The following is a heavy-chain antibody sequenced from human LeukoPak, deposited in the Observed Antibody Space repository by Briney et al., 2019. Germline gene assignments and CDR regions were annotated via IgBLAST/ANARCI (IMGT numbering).Heavy chain of an antibody. D-gene: IGHD3-3*01. J-gene: IGHJ4*02. V-gene: IGHV4-4*07. Sequence: SETQSLTCTVSGGSTSNYFCTWLRQSAGKGLEWIGRIHTSGSTNYNPSLKSRVSMSVDTSKNQFSLKLSSVTAADTAVYYCARGPEGHGYYFDYWGQGALVTVSS. CDR1: GGSTSNYF. CDR2: IHTSGST. CDR3: ARGPEGHGYYFDY.